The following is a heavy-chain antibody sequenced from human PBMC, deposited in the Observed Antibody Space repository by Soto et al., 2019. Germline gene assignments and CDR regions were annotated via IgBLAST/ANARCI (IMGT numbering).Heavy chain of an antibody. Sequence: ETLSLTCTVSGYTFTIYWIGWVRQMPGKGLEWMGIIYPSDSDTRYSPSFQGQVTISADQSINTAYLQWDSLKASDTAIYYCARPANTVADHFDLWGQGTPVTVSS. CDR2: IYPSDSDT. V-gene: IGHV5-51*01. CDR1: GYTFTIYW. J-gene: IGHJ4*02. CDR3: ARPANTVADHFDL. D-gene: IGHD4-17*01.